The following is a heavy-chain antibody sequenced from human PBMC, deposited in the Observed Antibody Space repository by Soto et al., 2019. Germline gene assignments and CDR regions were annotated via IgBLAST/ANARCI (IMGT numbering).Heavy chain of an antibody. D-gene: IGHD4-17*01. J-gene: IGHJ4*02. Sequence: EVQLAESGGGLVQPGGSLRLSCAASGFIFSTYSMIWVRQAPGKGLEWVSYISGGSNTIYYADSVKGRFTISRDNARNSLYLQMDSLRDEDTAVYYCARSRYGEADGAYWGQGTLVTVSS. V-gene: IGHV3-48*02. CDR1: GFIFSTYS. CDR2: ISGGSNTI. CDR3: ARSRYGEADGAY.